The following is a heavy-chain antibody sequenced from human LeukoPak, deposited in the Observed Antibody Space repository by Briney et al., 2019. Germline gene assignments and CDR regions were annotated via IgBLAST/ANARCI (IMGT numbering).Heavy chain of an antibody. V-gene: IGHV1-2*02. J-gene: IGHJ6*03. CDR1: GYTFTGFY. Sequence: GASVKVSCKXSGYTFTGFYIHWVQQAPEQGPEWMGWINLNIGGTNYAQKFRGRVSLTRDTSTSTAYMELNSLRSDDTAVYYCARCGSGTDLYDYYFMDVWGKGTTVTVSS. CDR3: ARCGSGTDLYDYYFMDV. CDR2: INLNIGGT. D-gene: IGHD3-10*01.